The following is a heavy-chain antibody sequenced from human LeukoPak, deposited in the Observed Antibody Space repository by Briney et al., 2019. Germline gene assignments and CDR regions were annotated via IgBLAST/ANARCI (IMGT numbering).Heavy chain of an antibody. V-gene: IGHV4-38-2*01. CDR2: IYHSGST. D-gene: IGHD3-10*01. Sequence: SETLSLTCAVSGYSISSGYYWGWIRQPPGKGLEWIGSIYHSGSTYYNPSLKSRVTMSVDTSKNQFSLKLSSVTAADTAVYYCARSSGRRFPFGYWGQGTLVTVSS. CDR3: ARSSGRRFPFGY. CDR1: GYSISSGYY. J-gene: IGHJ4*02.